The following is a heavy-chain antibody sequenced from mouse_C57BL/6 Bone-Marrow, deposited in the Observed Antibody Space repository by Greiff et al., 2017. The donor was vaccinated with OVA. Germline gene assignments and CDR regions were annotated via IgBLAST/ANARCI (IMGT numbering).Heavy chain of an antibody. D-gene: IGHD1-1*01. Sequence: QVQLQQPGAELVKPGASVKLSCKASGYTFTSYWMHWVKQRPGQGLEWIGMIHPNSGSTNYNQKFKGKATLTVDKSSSTAYMQLSSLTSEDSAVYYCAIHYYYGSSYLDYWGQGTSVTVSS. J-gene: IGHJ4*01. CDR3: AIHYYYGSSYLDY. V-gene: IGHV1-64*01. CDR2: IHPNSGST. CDR1: GYTFTSYW.